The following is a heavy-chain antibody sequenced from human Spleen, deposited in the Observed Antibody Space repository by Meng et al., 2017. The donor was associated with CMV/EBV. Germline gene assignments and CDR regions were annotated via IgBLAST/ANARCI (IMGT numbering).Heavy chain of an antibody. J-gene: IGHJ6*02. CDR2: IFADGST. CDR3: ARDYPDGASNYYGWDV. CDR1: GASVTDHY. D-gene: IGHD4/OR15-4a*01. Sequence: GGSLRLSCAASGASVTDHYMSWVRQAPGKGLQWVSAIFADGSTKYAESVKVRFSISRDTHKNVLYLQMISLRVEDTAVDYCARDYPDGASNYYGWDVWGQGTMVTVSS. V-gene: IGHV3-53*01.